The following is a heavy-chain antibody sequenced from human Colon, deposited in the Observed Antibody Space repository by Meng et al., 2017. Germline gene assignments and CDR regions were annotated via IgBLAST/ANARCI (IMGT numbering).Heavy chain of an antibody. D-gene: IGHD5-18*01. CDR3: AREAGGTASYDY. CDR1: GGSVSSGSYV. Sequence: HVQLQESGPGRVRPSETLFLTVTVSGGSVSSGSYVWSWLRQPPGQGLELIGYIYYSGHTNYNPALKSRVTISADTSKNQFSLKLTSVTTADTAVYYCAREAGGTASYDYWGQGTLVTVSS. J-gene: IGHJ4*02. V-gene: IGHV4-61*01. CDR2: IYYSGHT.